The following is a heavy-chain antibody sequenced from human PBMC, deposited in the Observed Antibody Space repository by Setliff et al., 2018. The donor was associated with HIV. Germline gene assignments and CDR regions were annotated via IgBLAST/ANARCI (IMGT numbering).Heavy chain of an antibody. CDR1: GFTFDDYA. V-gene: IGHV3-9*01. D-gene: IGHD1-1*01. Sequence: PGGSLRLSCAASGFTFDDYAMHWVRQAPGKGLEWVSGVSWNSGSIGYADSVKGRFTISRDNAKNTLHLQMSGLRVNDTAVYFCARDLLGSYNGYLHYWGQGTSVTVSS. CDR2: VSWNSGSI. J-gene: IGHJ4*02. CDR3: ARDLLGSYNGYLHY.